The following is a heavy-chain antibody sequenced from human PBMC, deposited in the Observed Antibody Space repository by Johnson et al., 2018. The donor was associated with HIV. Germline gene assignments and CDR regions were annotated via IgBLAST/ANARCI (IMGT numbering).Heavy chain of an antibody. Sequence: QVHLVESGGGVVQPGGALRLSCAASGFSFSSYGMHWVRQAPGKGLEWVAFIRYDGSNDYADSVKGRFTISRDNSKNSLYLQMSSLRAEDTALYYCARDVLVVITTLDAFDIWGQGTMVTVSS. CDR1: GFSFSSYG. J-gene: IGHJ3*02. CDR3: ARDVLVVITTLDAFDI. D-gene: IGHD3-22*01. V-gene: IGHV3-30*02. CDR2: IRYDGSN.